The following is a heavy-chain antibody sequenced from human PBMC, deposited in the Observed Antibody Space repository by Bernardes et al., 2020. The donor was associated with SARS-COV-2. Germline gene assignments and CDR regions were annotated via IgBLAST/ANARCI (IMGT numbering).Heavy chain of an antibody. D-gene: IGHD3-22*01. V-gene: IGHV3-74*01. CDR2: ISTDGRTT. Sequence: GGSLRLSCAASGFPFSSYWMHGVRQIPGRGLVWLSRISTDGRTTNYAESVEGRFTIPRDNAKNTLWLQMNSLGADDTAVYYSARGASSGYRIDYWGPGTLVTVSS. CDR1: GFPFSSYW. CDR3: ARGASSGYRIDY. J-gene: IGHJ4*02.